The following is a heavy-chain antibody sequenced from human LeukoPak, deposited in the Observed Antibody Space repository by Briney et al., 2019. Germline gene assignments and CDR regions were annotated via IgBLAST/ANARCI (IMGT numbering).Heavy chain of an antibody. CDR1: GYTFTGYY. J-gene: IGHJ5*02. D-gene: IGHD2-15*01. CDR3: ARAPYCSGGSCRAVYWFDP. Sequence: GGSVKVSCKTSGYTFTGYYIHWVRQAPGQGLEWMGWINPNSGGTNYAQKFQGRVTMSRDTSISTAYMELSRLRSDDTAVYYCARAPYCSGGSCRAVYWFDPWGQGTVDAVSS. V-gene: IGHV1-2*02. CDR2: INPNSGGT.